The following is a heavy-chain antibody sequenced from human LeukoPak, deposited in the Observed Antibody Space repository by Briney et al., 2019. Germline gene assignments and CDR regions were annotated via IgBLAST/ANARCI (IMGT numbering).Heavy chain of an antibody. Sequence: PSETLSLTCTVSGGSISSGGYYWSWIRQHPGKGLEWIGYIYHSGSTYYNPPLKSRVTISVDTSKNQFSLKLSSVTAADTAVYYCAREQWQTHDFDYWGQGTLVTVSS. CDR1: GGSISSGGYY. CDR3: AREQWQTHDFDY. J-gene: IGHJ4*02. CDR2: IYHSGST. V-gene: IGHV4-31*03. D-gene: IGHD6-19*01.